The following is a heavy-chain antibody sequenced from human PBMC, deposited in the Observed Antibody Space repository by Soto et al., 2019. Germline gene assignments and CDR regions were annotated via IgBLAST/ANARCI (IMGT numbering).Heavy chain of an antibody. CDR2: IRSKAYGGTT. V-gene: IGHV3-49*04. J-gene: IGHJ6*02. CDR3: TRVHYYGMDV. Sequence: GSLRLSCTASGFTFGDYAMSWVRQAPGKGLEWVGFIRSKAYGGTTEYAASVKGRFTISRDDSKSIAYLQMNSLKTEDTAVYYCTRVHYYGMDVWGQGTTVTVSS. CDR1: GFTFGDYA.